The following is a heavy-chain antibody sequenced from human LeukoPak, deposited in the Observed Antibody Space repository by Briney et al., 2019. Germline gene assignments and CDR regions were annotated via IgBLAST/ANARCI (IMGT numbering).Heavy chain of an antibody. V-gene: IGHV4-59*01. CDR1: GGSITSYY. CDR3: ARDNPYYYGSGSYYNGVYYYGMDV. J-gene: IGHJ6*02. D-gene: IGHD3-10*01. CDR2: IYYSGST. Sequence: SSETLSLTCSVSGGSITSYYWSWIRQPPGKGLEWIGYIYYSGSTNYNPSLKSRVTISVDTSKNQFSLKLSSVTAADTAVYYCARDNPYYYGSGSYYNGVYYYGMDVWGQGTTVTVSS.